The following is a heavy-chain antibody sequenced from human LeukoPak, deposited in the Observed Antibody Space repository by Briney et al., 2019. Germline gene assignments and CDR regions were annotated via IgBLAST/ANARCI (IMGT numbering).Heavy chain of an antibody. J-gene: IGHJ4*02. V-gene: IGHV4-34*01. CDR1: GGSFSGYY. D-gene: IGHD1-26*01. Sequence: PSEPLSLTCAVYGGSFSGYYWSWIRQPPAKGLEWIGEINHSGSTNQHPSLKSRVIISVDTSKNQFSLKLSSVTAADTAVYYCARGYSGSLQRYYFDYCGQGTLVTVSS. CDR3: ARGYSGSLQRYYFDY. CDR2: INHSGST.